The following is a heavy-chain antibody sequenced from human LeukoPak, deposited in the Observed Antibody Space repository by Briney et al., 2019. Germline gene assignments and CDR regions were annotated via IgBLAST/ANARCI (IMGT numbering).Heavy chain of an antibody. CDR3: ARDGTGSGYSDY. Sequence: GGSLRLSCAASEFSVGSNYMTWVRQAPGKGLEWVSLIYSGGSTYYADSVKGRFTISRDNAKNSLYLQMNSLRAEDTAVYYCARDGTGSGYSDYWGQGTLVTVSS. CDR1: EFSVGSNY. J-gene: IGHJ4*02. D-gene: IGHD3-3*01. V-gene: IGHV3-66*01. CDR2: IYSGGST.